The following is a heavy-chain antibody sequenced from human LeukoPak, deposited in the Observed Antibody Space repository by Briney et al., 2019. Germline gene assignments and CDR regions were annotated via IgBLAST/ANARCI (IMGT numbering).Heavy chain of an antibody. V-gene: IGHV4-61*02. D-gene: IGHD2-2*01. CDR1: GVSISSGSYY. Sequence: PSETLSLTCTVSGVSISSGSYYWSWIWQPAGKGLEWIGRIYTSGSTNYNPSLKSRVTISVDTSKNQFSLKLSSVTAADTAVYYCARDSSLLGSSTSRGNWFDPWGQGTLVTVSS. J-gene: IGHJ5*02. CDR2: IYTSGST. CDR3: ARDSSLLGSSTSRGNWFDP.